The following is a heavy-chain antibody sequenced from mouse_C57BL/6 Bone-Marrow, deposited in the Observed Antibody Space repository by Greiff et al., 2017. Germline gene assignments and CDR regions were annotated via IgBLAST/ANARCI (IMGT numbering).Heavy chain of an antibody. V-gene: IGHV1-26*01. J-gene: IGHJ2*01. CDR2: INPNNGGT. CDR1: GYTFTDYY. D-gene: IGHD2-2*01. Sequence: EVQLQQSGPELVKPGASVKISCKASGYTFTDYYMNWVKQSHGKSLEWIGDINPNNGGTSYNQKFKGKATLTVDKSSSTAYMELRSLTSEDSAVYYCARKGYEPFDYWGQGTTLTVSS. CDR3: ARKGYEPFDY.